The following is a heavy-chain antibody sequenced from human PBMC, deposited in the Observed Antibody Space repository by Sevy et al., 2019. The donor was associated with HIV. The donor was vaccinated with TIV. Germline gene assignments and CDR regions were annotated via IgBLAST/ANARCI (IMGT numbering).Heavy chain of an antibody. CDR2: ISSSSSYI. J-gene: IGHJ6*02. V-gene: IGHV3-21*01. Sequence: GGSLRLSCAASGFTFSSYSMNWVRQAPGKGLEWVSSISSSSSYIYYADSVKGRFTISRDNAKNPLYLQMNSLRAEDTAVYYCARDHYYDSSTGYGMDVWGQGTTVTVSS. CDR1: GFTFSSYS. CDR3: ARDHYYDSSTGYGMDV. D-gene: IGHD3-22*01.